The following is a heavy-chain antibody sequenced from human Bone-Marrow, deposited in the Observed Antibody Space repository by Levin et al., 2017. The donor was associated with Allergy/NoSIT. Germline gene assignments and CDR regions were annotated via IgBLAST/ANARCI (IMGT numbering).Heavy chain of an antibody. J-gene: IGHJ4*02. CDR2: VSFSGST. Sequence: PSETLSLTCTVSGGSFSSDYCSWIRQPPGKGLEWIGYVSFSGSTLYNPSLKSRLTISVDKSKNQFSLKLNSVTTADTAVYYCARDVSGYDFMDYWGQGIQVTVSS. CDR3: ARDVSGYDFMDY. CDR1: GGSFSSDY. D-gene: IGHD5-12*01. V-gene: IGHV4-59*01.